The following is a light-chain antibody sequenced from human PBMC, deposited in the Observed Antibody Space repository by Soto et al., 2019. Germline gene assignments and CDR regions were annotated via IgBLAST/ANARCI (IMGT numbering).Light chain of an antibody. CDR1: QTVSNTY. V-gene: IGKV3-20*01. J-gene: IGKJ1*01. Sequence: EIVLTQSPGTLSLSPGERATLSCRASQTVSNTYLAWYQQNPGQAPRLLIYGASTRATGIPDRFSGSGSGTDFTLTISRLEPEDFAVYYCHHYGGSPPWTFGQGTKVDSK. CDR3: HHYGGSPPWT. CDR2: GAS.